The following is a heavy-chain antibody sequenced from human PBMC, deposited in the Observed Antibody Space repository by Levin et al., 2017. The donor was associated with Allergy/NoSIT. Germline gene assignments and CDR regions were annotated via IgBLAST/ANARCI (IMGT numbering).Heavy chain of an antibody. J-gene: IGHJ4*02. CDR2: VSGSGDIT. CDR1: GFTFSSYT. V-gene: IGHV3-23*01. Sequence: GGSLRLSCAASGFTFSSYTMSWVRQAPGKGLEWVSFVSGSGDITYYADSVKGRFTISRDNSKNTLSLQMNSLRAEDTAMYYCAKDPRYFENWGQGTLVTVSP. CDR3: AKDPRYFEN. D-gene: IGHD3-9*01.